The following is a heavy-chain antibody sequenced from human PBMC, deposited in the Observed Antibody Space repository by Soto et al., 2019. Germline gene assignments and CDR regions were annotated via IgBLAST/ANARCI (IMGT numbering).Heavy chain of an antibody. CDR1: GFTFSSYS. J-gene: IGHJ3*02. CDR3: ARGIRLLNDAFDI. Sequence: GGSLRLSCAASGFTFSSYSMNWVRQAPGKGLEWVSSISSSSSYIYYADSVKGRFTISRDNAKNSLYLQMNSLRAEDTAVYYCARGIRLLNDAFDIWGQGTMVTVSS. CDR2: ISSSSSYI. D-gene: IGHD2-21*01. V-gene: IGHV3-21*01.